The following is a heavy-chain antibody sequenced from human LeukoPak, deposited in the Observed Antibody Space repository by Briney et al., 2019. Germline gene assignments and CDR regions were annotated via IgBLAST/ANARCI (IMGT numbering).Heavy chain of an antibody. J-gene: IGHJ4*02. CDR1: GFTFSSCY. D-gene: IGHD3-3*01. CDR3: TTGVEK. V-gene: IGHV3-15*01. CDR2: IKSKTDGETT. Sequence: GGSLRLSCAASGFTFSSCYLSWVRQAPGKGLEWVGRIKSKTDGETTDYGAPVQGRFTISREDPKNTLYLEMNSLKTEDTGVYYCTTGVEKWGQGTRVTVSS.